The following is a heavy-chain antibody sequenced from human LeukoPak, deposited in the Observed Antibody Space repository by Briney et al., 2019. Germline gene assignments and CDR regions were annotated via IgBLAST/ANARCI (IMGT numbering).Heavy chain of an antibody. CDR2: IIPIFGTA. CDR1: GGTFSSYA. V-gene: IGHV1-69*13. CDR3: ARALLSAPYGGNGWFDP. Sequence: SVTVSCKASGGTFSSYAISWVRQAPGQGLEWMGGIIPIFGTANYAQKFQGRVTITADESTSTAYMELSSLRSEDTAVYYCARALLSAPYGGNGWFDPWGQGTLVTVSS. J-gene: IGHJ5*02. D-gene: IGHD4-23*01.